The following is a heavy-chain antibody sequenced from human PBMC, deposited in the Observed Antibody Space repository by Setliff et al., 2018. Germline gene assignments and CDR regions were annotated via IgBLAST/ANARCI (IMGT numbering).Heavy chain of an antibody. CDR2: VYYSGDT. Sequence: PSETLSLTCAVSGSAISSGHYWDWIRQPPGKGLEWIGRVYYSGDTYYIPSLLSRVTISVDTSKNQFSLKLSSVTAADTSVYFCARHRPNLPFDAWGQGALVTVSS. J-gene: IGHJ4*02. D-gene: IGHD7-27*01. CDR1: GSAISSGHY. CDR3: ARHRPNLPFDA. V-gene: IGHV4-38-2*01.